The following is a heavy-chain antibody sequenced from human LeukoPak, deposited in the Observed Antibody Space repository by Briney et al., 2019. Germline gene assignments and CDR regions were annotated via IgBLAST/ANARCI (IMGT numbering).Heavy chain of an antibody. CDR1: GGSFSGYY. D-gene: IGHD1-14*01. CDR2: INHSGST. CDR3: ARGRYLI. V-gene: IGHV4-34*01. J-gene: IGHJ3*02. Sequence: PSETLSLTCAVYGGSFSGYYWSWIRQPPGKGLEWIGEINHSGSTNYNPSLKSRVTISVDTSKNQFSLKLSSVTAADTAVYYCARGRYLIWGQGTMVTVSS.